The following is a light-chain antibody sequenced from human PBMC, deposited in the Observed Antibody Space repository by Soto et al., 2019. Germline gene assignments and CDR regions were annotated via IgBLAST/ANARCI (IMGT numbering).Light chain of an antibody. V-gene: IGKV1-5*01. CDR1: QGISSW. Sequence: DIQMTQSPSTLSASVGDRVTITCRASQGISSWLAWYQQKPGKAPKFLIYDASILESGVPSRFSGSGFGREFTLTISSLQPDDFATYSCQQYYDYSTLYTFGQGTKVEIK. J-gene: IGKJ2*01. CDR2: DAS. CDR3: QQYYDYSTLYT.